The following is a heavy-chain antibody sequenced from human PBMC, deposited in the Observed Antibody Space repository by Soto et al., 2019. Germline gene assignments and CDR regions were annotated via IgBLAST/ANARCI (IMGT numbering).Heavy chain of an antibody. V-gene: IGHV1-58*02. CDR2: IVVGSGNT. J-gene: IGHJ4*02. Sequence: SVKVSWKASGFSFTRYAMQWVRQACGQRLEWIGWIVVGSGNTNYAQKFQERVTITRDMSTSTAYMELSSLRSEDTAVYYCAARYSSSWGYFDYWGQGTLVTVSS. CDR3: AARYSSSWGYFDY. D-gene: IGHD6-13*01. CDR1: GFSFTRYA.